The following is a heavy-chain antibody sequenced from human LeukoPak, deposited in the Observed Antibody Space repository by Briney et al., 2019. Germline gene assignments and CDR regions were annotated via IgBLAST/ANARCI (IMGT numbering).Heavy chain of an antibody. CDR3: ARDLIRDTEWGY. J-gene: IGHJ4*02. CDR2: ISYDGSNR. CDR1: GFAFTSFA. D-gene: IGHD3-3*01. V-gene: IGHV3-30-3*01. Sequence: GGSLRLSCAASGFAFTSFAMHWVRQAPGKGLEWVAFISYDGSNRYCGDSVKGRFTISRDNSKNTLYLQMNSLRAEDTAVYYCARDLIRDTEWGYWGQGTLVTVSS.